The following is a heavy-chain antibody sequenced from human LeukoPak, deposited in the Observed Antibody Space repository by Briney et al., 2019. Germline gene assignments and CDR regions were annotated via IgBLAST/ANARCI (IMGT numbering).Heavy chain of an antibody. V-gene: IGHV1-2*02. CDR2: INPNSGGT. CDR1: GYTFAGYY. Sequence: ASVKVSCKASGYTFAGYYMHWVRQAPGQGLEWMGWINPNSGGTNYAQKFQGRVTMTRDTSISTAYMELSRLRSDDTAVYYCARELPGPRFFDYWGQGTLVTVSS. J-gene: IGHJ4*02. CDR3: ARELPGPRFFDY.